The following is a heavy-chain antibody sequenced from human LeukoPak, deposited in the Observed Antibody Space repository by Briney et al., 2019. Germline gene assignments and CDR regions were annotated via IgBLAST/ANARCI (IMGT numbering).Heavy chain of an antibody. CDR1: GFIFNNYA. D-gene: IGHD3-3*01. Sequence: PGRPLRLSCAASGFIFNNYAMHWVRQAPGKGLEWVAILWFDGSNKYYADSVKGRFTISRDNSMNTLYLQMNSLRAEDTAVYFCARGTYFDLWSGYSNWLDPWGQGTLVTVSS. CDR2: LWFDGSNK. CDR3: ARGTYFDLWSGYSNWLDP. J-gene: IGHJ5*02. V-gene: IGHV3-33*01.